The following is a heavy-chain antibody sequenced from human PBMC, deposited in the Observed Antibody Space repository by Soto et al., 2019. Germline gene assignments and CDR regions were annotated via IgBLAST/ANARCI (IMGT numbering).Heavy chain of an antibody. CDR3: GRCNGDDCHSPFDY. V-gene: IGHV3-30*03. CDR2: ITKNGRNK. Sequence: QVQLVESGGGVVQPGGSLRLSCAASGFTFSNFGMHWVRQAPGKGLEWVADITKNGRNKDYADSVKGRLAISRDNSKNTLELQMNSLRVVETAMYYCGRCNGDDCHSPFDYWGQGTLVTVSS. CDR1: GFTFSNFG. D-gene: IGHD2-8*01. J-gene: IGHJ4*02.